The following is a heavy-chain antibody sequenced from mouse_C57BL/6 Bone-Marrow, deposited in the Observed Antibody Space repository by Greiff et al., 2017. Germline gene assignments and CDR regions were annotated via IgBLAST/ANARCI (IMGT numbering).Heavy chain of an antibody. J-gene: IGHJ1*03. CDR1: GFTFSDYG. V-gene: IGHV5-15*01. D-gene: IGHD1-1*01. Sequence: KLQESGGGLVQPGGSLKLSCAASGFTFSDYGMAWVRQAPRKGPEWVAFISNLAYSIYYADTVTGRFTISRENAKNTLYLEMSSLRSEDTAMYYCARLTTVVYWYFDVWGTGTTVTVSS. CDR2: ISNLAYSI. CDR3: ARLTTVVYWYFDV.